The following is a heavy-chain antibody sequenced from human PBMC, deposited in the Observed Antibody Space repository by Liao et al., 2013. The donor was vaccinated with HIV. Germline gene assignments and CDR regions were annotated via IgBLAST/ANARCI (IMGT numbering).Heavy chain of an antibody. J-gene: IGHJ2*01. CDR3: ARDSGWVGASKTRYFDL. Sequence: QVQLVQWGAGLVKPSETLSLTCAVYGESLSGYYWTWIRQPAGKGLEWIGRIQTSGSTNYNPSLKSRVTMSVDTSKKQFSLKLSSVTAADTAIYYCARDSGWVGASKTRYFDLWGRWHPGQCLL. D-gene: IGHD3-16*01. CDR2: IQTSGST. V-gene: IGHV4-59*10. CDR1: GESLSGYY.